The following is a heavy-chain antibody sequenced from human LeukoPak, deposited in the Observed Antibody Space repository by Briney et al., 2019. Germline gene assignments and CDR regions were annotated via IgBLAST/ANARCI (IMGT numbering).Heavy chain of an antibody. Sequence: QAGGSLRLSCAASGFTFSSYAMSWVRQAPGKGLEWVSAISGSGGSTYYADSVKGRFTISRDNSKNTLYLQMNSLRAEDTAVYYCAKLELWGDGYNHDAFDIWGQGTMVTVSS. V-gene: IGHV3-23*01. CDR1: GFTFSSYA. CDR3: AKLELWGDGYNHDAFDI. D-gene: IGHD5-24*01. CDR2: ISGSGGST. J-gene: IGHJ3*02.